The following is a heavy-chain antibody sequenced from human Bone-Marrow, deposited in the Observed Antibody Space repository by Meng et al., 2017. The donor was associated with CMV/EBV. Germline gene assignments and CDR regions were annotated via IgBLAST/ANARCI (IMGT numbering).Heavy chain of an antibody. V-gene: IGHV1-46*01. CDR1: GYTFTSYY. D-gene: IGHD4-11*01. Sequence: ASVKVYCKASGYTFTSYYMHWVRQAPGQGLEWMGIINPSGGSTSYAQKFQGRVNMTRDTSTSTVYMELSSLRSEDTAVYYCAREHSKGPSDYWGQGTLVTVSS. CDR3: AREHSKGPSDY. J-gene: IGHJ4*02. CDR2: INPSGGST.